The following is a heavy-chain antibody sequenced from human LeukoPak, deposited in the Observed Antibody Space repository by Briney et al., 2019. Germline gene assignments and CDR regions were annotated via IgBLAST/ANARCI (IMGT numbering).Heavy chain of an antibody. V-gene: IGHV4-39*01. Sequence: SETLSLTCTVSGGSISIIGYYWGWIRQPPGKRLEWIASIYHSGSSYYNPSLESRITISVDTSTNQFSLRLSSVTAADTAVYYCARLPRGSGPDYWGQGTLVTVSP. CDR1: GGSISIIGYY. CDR2: IYHSGSS. CDR3: ARLPRGSGPDY. J-gene: IGHJ4*02. D-gene: IGHD3-10*01.